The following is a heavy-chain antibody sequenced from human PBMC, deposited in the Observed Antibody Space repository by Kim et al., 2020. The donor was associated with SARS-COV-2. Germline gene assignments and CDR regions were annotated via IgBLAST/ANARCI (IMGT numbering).Heavy chain of an antibody. CDR3: TTISAVAGDSYYYYGMDV. D-gene: IGHD6-19*01. V-gene: IGHV3-15*01. Sequence: KGRFTISRDDSKNTLYLQMNSLRTEDTAVYYCTTISAVAGDSYYYYGMDVWGQGTTVTVSS. J-gene: IGHJ6*02.